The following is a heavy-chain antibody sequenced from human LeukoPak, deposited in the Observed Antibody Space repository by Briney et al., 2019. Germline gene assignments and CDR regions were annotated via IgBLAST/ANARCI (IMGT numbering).Heavy chain of an antibody. CDR3: ARVTLDSSGYYDYFDY. D-gene: IGHD3-22*01. CDR2: ISYDGSNK. Sequence: PGGSLRLSCAASGFTFSSYAMHWVHQAPGKGLEWVAVISYDGSNKYYADSVKGRFTISRDNSKNTLYLQMNSLRAEDTAVYYCARVTLDSSGYYDYFDYWGQGTLVTVSS. CDR1: GFTFSSYA. V-gene: IGHV3-30-3*01. J-gene: IGHJ4*02.